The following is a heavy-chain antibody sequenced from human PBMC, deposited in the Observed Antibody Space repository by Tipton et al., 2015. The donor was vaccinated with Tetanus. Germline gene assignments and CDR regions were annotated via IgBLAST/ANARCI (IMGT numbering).Heavy chain of an antibody. CDR1: GFTFNSYD. V-gene: IGHV3-23*01. CDR2: ISGGGVST. J-gene: IGHJ4*02. Sequence: SLRLSCAASGFTFNSYDMTWVRQAPGKGLEWVSDISGGGVSTHYADSVKGRFTISRDNSKNSLYLQMNSLRADHTAVYFCAKSEARLWISASLDGGQGTLFSASS. D-gene: IGHD2-21*01. CDR3: AKSEARLWISASLD.